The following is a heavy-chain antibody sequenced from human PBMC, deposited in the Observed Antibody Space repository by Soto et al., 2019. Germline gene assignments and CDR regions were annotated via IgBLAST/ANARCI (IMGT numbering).Heavy chain of an antibody. V-gene: IGHV4-39*01. J-gene: IGHJ4*02. CDR2: IDYSGST. CDR1: GGSISSSAYH. CDR3: ARQVRGYCSSHSCHLDD. Sequence: PSETLSLTCTVSGGSISSSAYHWGWIRQSPGKGLQWIGSIDYSGSTSYSPSLKSRVTLSVDTSKNQFSLKLTSVTAADTAVYYCARQVRGYCSSHSCHLDDWGQGPLVTVSS. D-gene: IGHD2-2*01.